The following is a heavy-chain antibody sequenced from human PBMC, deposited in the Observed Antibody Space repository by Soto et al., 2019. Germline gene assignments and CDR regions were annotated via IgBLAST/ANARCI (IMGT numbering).Heavy chain of an antibody. V-gene: IGHV3-48*03. D-gene: IGHD1-26*01. J-gene: IGHJ6*02. Sequence: GSLRLSCAASGFTFSSYEMNWVRQAPGKGLEWVSYISSSGSTIYYADSVKGRFTISRDNAKNSLYLQMNSLRAEDTAVYYCASKKWELNYGMDVWGQGTTVTVSS. CDR1: GFTFSSYE. CDR2: ISSSGSTI. CDR3: ASKKWELNYGMDV.